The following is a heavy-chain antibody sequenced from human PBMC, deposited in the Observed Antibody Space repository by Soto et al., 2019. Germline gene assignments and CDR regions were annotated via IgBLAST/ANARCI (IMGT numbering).Heavy chain of an antibody. CDR3: ARDPSRYDILTGRSNYSPYGLDV. CDR1: GGTFSSCA. CDR2: IILMFDKV. D-gene: IGHD3-9*01. Sequence: VKVSCKASGGTFSSCAISWVRQAPGQGLEWMGGIILMFDKVNYAQKFQGRVTTTADESMSTVYMEMSSLKSEDTAVYYCARDPSRYDILTGRSNYSPYGLDVWGQGTTVTISS. J-gene: IGHJ6*02. V-gene: IGHV1-69*01.